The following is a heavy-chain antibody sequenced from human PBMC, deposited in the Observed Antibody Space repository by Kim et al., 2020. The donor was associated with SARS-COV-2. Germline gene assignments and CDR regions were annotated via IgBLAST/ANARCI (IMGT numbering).Heavy chain of an antibody. CDR3: ARQGNYDSSGYYSNDAFDI. Sequence: GESLKISCKGSGYSFTSYWISWVRQMPGKGLEWMGRIDPSDSYTNYSPSFQGHVTLSADKSISTAYLQWSSLKASHTAMYYCARQGNYDSSGYYSNDAFDIWGQGTMVTVSS. J-gene: IGHJ3*02. V-gene: IGHV5-10-1*01. CDR1: GYSFTSYW. CDR2: IDPSDSYT. D-gene: IGHD3-22*01.